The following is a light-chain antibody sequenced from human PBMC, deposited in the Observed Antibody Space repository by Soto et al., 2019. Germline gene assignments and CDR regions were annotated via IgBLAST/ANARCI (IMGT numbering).Light chain of an antibody. CDR3: QSYDNSLSVYV. J-gene: IGLJ1*01. CDR1: SSNIGSNY. CDR2: GNN. Sequence: QSFLTQPPSASGTPGQRFTISCSGSSSNIGSNYVYWYQQLPGTAPKLLIFGNNQRPSGVPDRFSGSKSGTSASLAITGLQAEDEADYYCQSYDNSLSVYVFGTGTKVTVL. V-gene: IGLV1-47*02.